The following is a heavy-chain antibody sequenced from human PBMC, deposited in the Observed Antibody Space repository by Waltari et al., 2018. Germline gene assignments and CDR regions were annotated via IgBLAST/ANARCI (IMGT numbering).Heavy chain of an antibody. D-gene: IGHD3-10*01. CDR1: GFTFTSYQ. J-gene: IGHJ4*02. CDR3: ARAPPLTFYYGSGSPYYFDF. Sequence: EVQLVESGGGLVQPGGSLRLSCAASGFTFTSYQLHWVRLAPGKGLEWISYILNSNTLYYADSVNGRFTVSRDNAKSSLYLHMNSLRAEDTAVYYCARAPPLTFYYGSGSPYYFDFWGQGTLVTVSS. CDR2: ILNSNTL. V-gene: IGHV3-48*03.